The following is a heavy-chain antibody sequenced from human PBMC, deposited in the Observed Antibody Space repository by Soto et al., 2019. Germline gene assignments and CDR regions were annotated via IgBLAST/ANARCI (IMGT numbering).Heavy chain of an antibody. D-gene: IGHD2-15*01. V-gene: IGHV1-69*13. J-gene: IGHJ3*02. Sequence: SVKVSCKASGGTFSSYAIRWVLQAPGQGLEWMGGIIPIFGPANYAQKFQGRVTITADESTGTAYMELSSLRSEDTSVYYWARGSDIVVVVAANPKGALDIWGQGTMVTVSS. CDR1: GGTFSSYA. CDR3: ARGSDIVVVVAANPKGALDI. CDR2: IIPIFGPA.